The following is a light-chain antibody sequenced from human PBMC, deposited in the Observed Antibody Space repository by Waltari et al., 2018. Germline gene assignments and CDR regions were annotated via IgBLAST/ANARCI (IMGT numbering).Light chain of an antibody. Sequence: EIVLTQSPGTLSLSPGERATLSCRASQSVSNNYLAWYLQRPGQPPRHLIYEASLRATGIPDRFSGSGSGTDFTLTISRLEPEDFATYYCQQYSSFSTFGLGTKV. V-gene: IGKV3-20*01. J-gene: IGKJ1*01. CDR2: EAS. CDR1: QSVSNNY. CDR3: QQYSSFST.